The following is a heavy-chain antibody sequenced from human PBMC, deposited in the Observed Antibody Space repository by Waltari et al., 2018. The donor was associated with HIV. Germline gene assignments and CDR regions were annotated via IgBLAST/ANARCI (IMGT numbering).Heavy chain of an antibody. CDR2: LRRKTNEV. J-gene: IGHJ4*02. Sequence: EVYLMESGGGHVKAGESLTLSCWISGFTFSHYSMNWVRQTLEGRLEWVAALRRKTNEVHYLDSVRGRFSIFRDPDKSILYFEMASLKVEDSGTYYCVRDDPGYVPIDHWGQGTLVSVSS. D-gene: IGHD2-15*01. V-gene: IGHV3-21*03. CDR3: VRDDPGYVPIDH. CDR1: GFTFSHYS.